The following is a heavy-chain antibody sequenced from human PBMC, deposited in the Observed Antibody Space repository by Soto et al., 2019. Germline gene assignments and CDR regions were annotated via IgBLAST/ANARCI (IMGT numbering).Heavy chain of an antibody. CDR1: GFTFSNYA. D-gene: IGHD2-15*01. Sequence: QVQLVESGGGVVQPGRSLRLSCAASGFTFSNYAMYWVRQAPGKGLEWVAVISYDGNNKYYADSVKGRFTISRDNSKNTLVLQMHSLRAEDTAVYYCARAGCDGGTRFTLVGLRYGMDVWGQGTTVTVSS. CDR3: ARAGCDGGTRFTLVGLRYGMDV. J-gene: IGHJ6*02. V-gene: IGHV3-30-3*01. CDR2: ISYDGNNK.